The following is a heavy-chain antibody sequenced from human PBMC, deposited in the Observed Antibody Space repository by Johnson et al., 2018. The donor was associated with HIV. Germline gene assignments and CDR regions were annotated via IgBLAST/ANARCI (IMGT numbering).Heavy chain of an antibody. V-gene: IGHV3-30*04. D-gene: IGHD1-26*01. CDR1: GFTFSSYA. CDR2: LSYDGGDK. Sequence: QEQLEESGGGVVQPGRSLRLSCAASGFTFSSYAMHWVRQAPGKGLEWVAVLSYDGGDKYYADSVKGRFTISRDNSNNTLYLQMDSLRIEDTAIYYCARDREWELLFGAFDSWGQGTMVTVSS. CDR3: ARDREWELLFGAFDS. J-gene: IGHJ3*02.